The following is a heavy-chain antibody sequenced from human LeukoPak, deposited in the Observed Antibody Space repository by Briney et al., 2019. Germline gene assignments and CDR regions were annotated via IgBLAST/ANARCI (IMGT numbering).Heavy chain of an antibody. CDR2: ISSSSSYI. Sequence: KPGRSLRLSCAASGFTFSSYSMNWVRQAPGKGLEWVSSISSSSSYIYYADSVKGRFTISRDNAKSSLFLQMNSLRAEDTAVYYCTREPTYRELDYWGQGTLVTVSS. J-gene: IGHJ4*02. CDR3: TREPTYRELDY. V-gene: IGHV3-21*01. CDR1: GFTFSSYS.